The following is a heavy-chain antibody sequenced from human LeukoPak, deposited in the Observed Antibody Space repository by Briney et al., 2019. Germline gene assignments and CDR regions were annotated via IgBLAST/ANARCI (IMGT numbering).Heavy chain of an antibody. CDR3: ARDQGQEPTSAAGAFDY. V-gene: IGHV3-21*01. J-gene: IGHJ4*02. CDR1: GFTFSSYS. D-gene: IGHD6-13*01. Sequence: GGSLRLSCAASGFTFSSYSMNWVRQAPGKGLEWVSSISSSSSYIYYADSVKGRFTISRDNVKDSLYLQMNSLRAEDTAVYYCARDQGQEPTSAAGAFDYWGQGTLVTVSS. CDR2: ISSSSSYI.